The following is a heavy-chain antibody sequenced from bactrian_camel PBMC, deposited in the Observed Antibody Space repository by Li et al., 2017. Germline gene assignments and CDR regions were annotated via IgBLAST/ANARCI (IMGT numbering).Heavy chain of an antibody. Sequence: DVQLVESGGGLVQPGGSLRLSCAVSGFTFSSYAMTWVRQAPGKGLEWVSSITASGTTSYSNSVRGRFTISRDNAKNTLYLQLDSLRTEDTATYYCAKGRPRLGLVAADLDRGQGTQVTVS. D-gene: IGHD7*01. V-gene: IGHV3S31*01. CDR1: GFTFSSYA. J-gene: IGHJ4*01. CDR3: AKGRPRLGLVAADLD. CDR2: ITASGTT.